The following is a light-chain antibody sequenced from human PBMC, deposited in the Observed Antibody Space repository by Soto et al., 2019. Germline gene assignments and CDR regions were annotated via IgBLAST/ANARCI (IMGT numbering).Light chain of an antibody. CDR2: DAS. CDR1: QSVSSY. CDR3: QHYGCPPIT. J-gene: IGKJ4*01. V-gene: IGKV3-11*01. Sequence: EIMLTQSPATLSLSPRERATLSCRASQSVSSYLAWYQQKPGQAPRLLIYDASNRATDIPARFSGSGSGTDFTLTISSLEPEDFAVYYCQHYGCPPITFGGGAKVDIK.